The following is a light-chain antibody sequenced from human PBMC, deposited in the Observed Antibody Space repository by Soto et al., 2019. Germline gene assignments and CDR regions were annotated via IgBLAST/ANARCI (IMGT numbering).Light chain of an antibody. J-gene: IGLJ3*02. CDR3: AAWDDSLNGWV. Sequence: QSVLTQAPSASGTPGQRVTISCSGSSSNIGSNTVSWYQQVPGTAPKLLIYSNDQRPSGVPDRFSGSKSGTSASLAIGGLQSEDEAHYYCAAWDDSLNGWVFGGGTKLTVL. CDR2: SND. CDR1: SSNIGSNT. V-gene: IGLV1-44*01.